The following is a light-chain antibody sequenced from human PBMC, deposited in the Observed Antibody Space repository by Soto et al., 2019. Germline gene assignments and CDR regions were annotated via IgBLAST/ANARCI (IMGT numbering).Light chain of an antibody. V-gene: IGKV3-20*01. CDR2: GAS. J-gene: IGKJ1*01. Sequence: EIVLTQSPGTLSLSPGERATLSCRASQTVSGRYLAWYQQKPGQAPRLLIYGASSRATGIPDRFSGSGSETDVSLTISRLEPEDFAVYYCHQYVNSPWTLGQGTKVEIK. CDR3: HQYVNSPWT. CDR1: QTVSGRY.